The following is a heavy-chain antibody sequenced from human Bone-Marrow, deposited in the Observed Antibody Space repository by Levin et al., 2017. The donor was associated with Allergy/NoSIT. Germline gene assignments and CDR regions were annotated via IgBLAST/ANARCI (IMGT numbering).Heavy chain of an antibody. CDR2: INHSGST. CDR3: ARETKTAIRPTGRRRSWFDT. J-gene: IGHJ5*02. D-gene: IGHD2-21*01. V-gene: IGHV4-34*01. CDR1: GGSFSGYY. Sequence: SQTLSLPCAVYGGSFSGYYWSWIRQPPGKGLEWIGEINHSGSTNYNPSLKSRVTLSVDTSKNQFSLKLSSVTAADTAVYYCARETKTAIRPTGRRRSWFDTWGQGTLVTVSS.